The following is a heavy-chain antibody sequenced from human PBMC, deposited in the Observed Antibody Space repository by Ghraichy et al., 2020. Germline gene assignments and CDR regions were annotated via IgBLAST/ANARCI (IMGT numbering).Heavy chain of an antibody. Sequence: SETLSLTCAVYGGSFSGYYWSWIRQPPGKGLEWIGEINHSGSTNYNPSLKSRVTISVDTSKNQFSLKLSSVTAADTAVYYCARARPRAMRASSSPYYYYYYGMDVWGQGTTVTVSS. D-gene: IGHD6-13*01. V-gene: IGHV4-34*01. CDR1: GGSFSGYY. J-gene: IGHJ6*02. CDR3: ARARPRAMRASSSPYYYYYYGMDV. CDR2: INHSGST.